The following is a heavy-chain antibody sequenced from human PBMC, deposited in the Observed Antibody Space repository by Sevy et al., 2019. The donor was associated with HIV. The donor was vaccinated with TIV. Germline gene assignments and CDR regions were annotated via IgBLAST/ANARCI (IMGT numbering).Heavy chain of an antibody. CDR3: ARVAVEYCTDDCYHRFDY. Sequence: GGSLRLSCAASGFTFSSAAMDWVRQAPGKGLEWVAVISTDGNLKYYADSVKGRFTISRDNSKNTMSLQMNSLRTDDTAVYYCARVAVEYCTDDCYHRFDYWGQGTQVTVSS. V-gene: IGHV3-30-3*01. CDR2: ISTDGNLK. CDR1: GFTFSSAA. J-gene: IGHJ4*02. D-gene: IGHD2-21*02.